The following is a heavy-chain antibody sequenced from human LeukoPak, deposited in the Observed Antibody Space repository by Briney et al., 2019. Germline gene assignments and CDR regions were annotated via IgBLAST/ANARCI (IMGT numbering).Heavy chain of an antibody. Sequence: GGSLRLSCAASGFGFTFSTSVIHWVRQAPGKGLEWVAAISHDGNGKYYVESVKGRFTISRDNSKSTVYVEMSSLRVEDTAVYFCTREGESSGYAGAFDIWGHGTMVTVS. CDR3: TREGESSGYAGAFDI. J-gene: IGHJ3*02. D-gene: IGHD3-22*01. V-gene: IGHV3-30-3*01. CDR2: ISHDGNGK. CDR1: GFGFTFSTSV.